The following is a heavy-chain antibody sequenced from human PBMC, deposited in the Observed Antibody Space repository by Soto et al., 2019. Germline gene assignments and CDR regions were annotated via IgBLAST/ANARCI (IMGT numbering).Heavy chain of an antibody. D-gene: IGHD3-22*01. J-gene: IGHJ4*02. V-gene: IGHV1-8*01. CDR2: MNPNSGNT. CDR3: ARDGRYYYDGSGLSDY. CDR1: GYTFTSYD. Sequence: ASVKVSCKASGYTFTSYDINWVRQATGQGLEWMGWMNPNSGNTGYAQKFQGRVTMTRNTPISTAYMELSSLRSEDTAMYYCARDGRYYYDGSGLSDYWGQGTLVTVSS.